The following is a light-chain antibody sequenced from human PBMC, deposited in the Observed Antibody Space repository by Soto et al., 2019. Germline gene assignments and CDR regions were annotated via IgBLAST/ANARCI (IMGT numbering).Light chain of an antibody. CDR3: QQYYRTPRT. V-gene: IGKV4-1*01. J-gene: IGKJ1*01. CDR2: WAS. Sequence: DIVMTQSPDSMAVSLGERGTINCKSSQSVLYSSNNKNYLAWYQQKPGQPPKLLIYWASTRESGVPDRFSGSGSGTDFTLTISSLQAEDVAVYYCQQYYRTPRTFGQGTKVDIK. CDR1: QSVLYSSNNKNY.